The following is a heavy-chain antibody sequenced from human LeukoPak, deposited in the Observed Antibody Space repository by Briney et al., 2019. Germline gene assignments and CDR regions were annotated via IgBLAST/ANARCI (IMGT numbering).Heavy chain of an antibody. CDR1: GYTFTSYG. J-gene: IGHJ5*02. Sequence: GASVKVSCKASGYTFTSYGISWVRQAPGQGLEWMGWISAYNGNTNYAQKLQGRVTMTTDTSTSTAYMELRSLRSDDTAVYYCARMGPPLYCSSTSCPTNWFDPWGQGTLVTVSS. V-gene: IGHV1-18*01. CDR2: ISAYNGNT. CDR3: ARMGPPLYCSSTSCPTNWFDP. D-gene: IGHD2-2*01.